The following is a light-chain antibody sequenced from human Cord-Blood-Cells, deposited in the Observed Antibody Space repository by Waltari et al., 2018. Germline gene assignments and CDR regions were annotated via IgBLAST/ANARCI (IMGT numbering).Light chain of an antibody. CDR2: AAS. V-gene: IGKV1-39*01. Sequence: DIQMTQSPWSRAGSGGERGTITCRASQSISSYLNWYQQKPGKAPKLLIYAASSLQSWVPSRFSRSGSGTDFTLTISSLQPEDFATYYCQQSYSPPFTFGPGTKVDIK. CDR1: QSISSY. CDR3: QQSYSPPFT. J-gene: IGKJ3*01.